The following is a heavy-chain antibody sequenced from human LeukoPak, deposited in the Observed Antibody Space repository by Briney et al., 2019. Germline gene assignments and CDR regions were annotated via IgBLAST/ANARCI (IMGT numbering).Heavy chain of an antibody. Sequence: SETLSLTCSVYGGSFSGYYWSWIRQPPGKGLEWIGDINHSGSTNYNLSRKGRVTISVDKSQNQFCLKLSSVTAADRAVYYCARGQVGAAAGIRPGWLDPWGQGTLVSVSS. CDR3: ARGQVGAAAGIRPGWLDP. J-gene: IGHJ5*02. CDR2: INHSGST. V-gene: IGHV4-34*01. D-gene: IGHD6-13*01. CDR1: GGSFSGYY.